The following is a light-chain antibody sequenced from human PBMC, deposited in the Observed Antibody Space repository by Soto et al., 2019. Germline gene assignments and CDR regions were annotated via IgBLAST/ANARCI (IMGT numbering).Light chain of an antibody. CDR2: EVS. Sequence: QSALTQPPSASGSPGQSVTISCTGTSSDVGGYNYVSWYQQHPGKAPKFLIFEVSRRPSGVPDRFSGSKSGNTASLTVSGLQVDDEAEYYCSSYAGSNNPVIFGGGTKVTVL. V-gene: IGLV2-8*01. CDR3: SSYAGSNNPVI. CDR1: SSDVGGYNY. J-gene: IGLJ2*01.